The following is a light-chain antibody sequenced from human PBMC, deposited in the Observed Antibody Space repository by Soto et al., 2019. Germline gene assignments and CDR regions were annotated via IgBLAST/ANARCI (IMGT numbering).Light chain of an antibody. V-gene: IGLV2-14*03. CDR2: DVS. J-gene: IGLJ1*01. CDR1: SSDLGGYNY. CDR3: SSYTTSNTRQIV. Sequence: QSLLTQPASLSGSPGQSITISCTCTSSDLGGYNYVSWYQHHPGKAPKLMIYDVSNRPSGVSNRFSGSKSGNTASLTISGLQPEDEADYYCSSYTTSNTRQIVFGTGTKVTVL.